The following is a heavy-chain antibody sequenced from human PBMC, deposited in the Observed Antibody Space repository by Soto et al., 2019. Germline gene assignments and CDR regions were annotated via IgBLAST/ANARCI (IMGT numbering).Heavy chain of an antibody. J-gene: IGHJ4*02. CDR2: IKQDGSEK. CDR3: ARDWVSYGDYAGLSFDS. Sequence: EVQLVESGGGLVQPGGSLRLSCAASGFTFSSYWMSWVRQAPGKGLEWVANIKQDGSEKYYVDSVKSRFTISRDTPKHSLYLQMNSLRAEDTAVYYCARDWVSYGDYAGLSFDSWGQGTLVTVSS. V-gene: IGHV3-7*01. CDR1: GFTFSSYW. D-gene: IGHD4-17*01.